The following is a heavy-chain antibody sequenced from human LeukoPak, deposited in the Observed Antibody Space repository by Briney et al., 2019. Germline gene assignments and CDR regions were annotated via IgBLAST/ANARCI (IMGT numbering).Heavy chain of an antibody. Sequence: GGFLRLSCAASGLTFSTYGMHWVRQAPGKGLEWVAFIQNDGNDKYYADSVKGRFTISKDNSKNTVDLQMNGLRAEDTAVYYCARAVTWIDPWGQGTLVIVYS. V-gene: IGHV3-30*02. CDR3: ARAVTWIDP. J-gene: IGHJ5*02. CDR1: GLTFSTYG. CDR2: IQNDGNDK.